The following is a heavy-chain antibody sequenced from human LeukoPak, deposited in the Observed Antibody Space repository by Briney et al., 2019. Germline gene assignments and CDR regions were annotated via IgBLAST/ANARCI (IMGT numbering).Heavy chain of an antibody. CDR3: AKMQGYFDY. V-gene: IGHV3-23*01. Sequence: GGSLRLSCAASGSIPFNSYSMSWVRQAPGKGLEWVSAITSSGQTTYYADSVKGRFTISRDNSKNMVYLQMNSLRAEDAATYYCAKMQGYFDYWGQGSLVTVSS. CDR2: ITSSGQTT. CDR1: GSIPFNSYS. J-gene: IGHJ4*02.